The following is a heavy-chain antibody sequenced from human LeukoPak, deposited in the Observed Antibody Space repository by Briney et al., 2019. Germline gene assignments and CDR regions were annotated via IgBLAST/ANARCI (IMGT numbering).Heavy chain of an antibody. Sequence: ASVKVSCKASGYTFTSYGISWVGQAPGQGLEWMGWISAYNGNTNYAQKLQGRVTMTTDPSTSTAYMELRSLRSDDTAVYYCARDGAILTGYYKGLFDYWGQGTLVTVSS. CDR1: GYTFTSYG. D-gene: IGHD3-9*01. CDR2: ISAYNGNT. CDR3: ARDGAILTGYYKGLFDY. J-gene: IGHJ4*02. V-gene: IGHV1-18*01.